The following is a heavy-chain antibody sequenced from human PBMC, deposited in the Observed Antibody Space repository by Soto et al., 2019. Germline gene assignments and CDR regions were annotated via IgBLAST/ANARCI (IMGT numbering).Heavy chain of an antibody. J-gene: IGHJ4*02. Sequence: PGGSLRLSCVVSGITFSTYRMHWVRQAPGKGLVWVSRIKSDGTVTHYTDSVRGRFIISRGNAKNTLFLQMNSLRAEDTAVYYCARENYDFWSGYYLDYWGQGTLVTVSS. CDR1: GITFSTYR. V-gene: IGHV3-74*01. CDR2: IKSDGTVT. D-gene: IGHD3-3*01. CDR3: ARENYDFWSGYYLDY.